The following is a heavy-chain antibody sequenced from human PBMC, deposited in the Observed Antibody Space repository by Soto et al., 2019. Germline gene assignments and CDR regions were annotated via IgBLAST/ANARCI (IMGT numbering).Heavy chain of an antibody. D-gene: IGHD3-10*01. CDR1: GFTFTTYS. CDR3: AKSQGRGPDYYGSGSPDDY. CDR2: INNSGSST. V-gene: IGHV3-23*01. Sequence: GGSLRLSCAASGFTFTTYSMSWVRQAPGKGLEWVSVINNSGSSTYHADSVKGRFTISRDNSKNTLYLQMNSLRAEDTAVYYCAKSQGRGPDYYGSGSPDDYWGQGTLVTVSS. J-gene: IGHJ4*02.